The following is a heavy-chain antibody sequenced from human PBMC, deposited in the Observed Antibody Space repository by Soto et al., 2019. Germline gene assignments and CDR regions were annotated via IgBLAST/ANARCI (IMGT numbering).Heavy chain of an antibody. J-gene: IGHJ4*02. D-gene: IGHD2-2*01. CDR1: GFTFSSYG. Sequence: HPGGSLRLSCAASGFTFSSYGMHWVRQAPGKGLEWVAVISYDGSNKYYADSVKGRFTISRDNSKNTLYLQMNSLRAEDTAVYYCAKDRLMTSCIDYWGQGTLVTVSS. V-gene: IGHV3-30*18. CDR2: ISYDGSNK. CDR3: AKDRLMTSCIDY.